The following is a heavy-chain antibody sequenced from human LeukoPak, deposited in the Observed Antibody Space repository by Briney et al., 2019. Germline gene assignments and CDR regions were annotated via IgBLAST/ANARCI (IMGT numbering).Heavy chain of an antibody. CDR2: ISGSGGST. CDR1: GFTFSSYG. CDR3: AKGPSMVRGVISKYYYYMDV. J-gene: IGHJ6*03. V-gene: IGHV3-23*01. Sequence: GGTLRLSCAASGFTFSSYGMSWVRQAPGKGLEWVSAISGSGGSTYYADSVKGRFTISRDNSKNTLYLQMNSLRAEDTAVYYCAKGPSMVRGVISKYYYYMDVWGKGTMVTISS. D-gene: IGHD3-10*01.